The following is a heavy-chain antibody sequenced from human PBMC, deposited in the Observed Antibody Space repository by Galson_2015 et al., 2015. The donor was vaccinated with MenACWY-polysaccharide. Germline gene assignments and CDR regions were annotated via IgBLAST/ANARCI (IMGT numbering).Heavy chain of an antibody. CDR2: IFHSGTT. D-gene: IGHD1-26*01. Sequence: DTLSLTCAVSGYSISSGYYWGWIRQPPGNGLEWIASIFHSGTTYYNPSLKSRVTISVDTSKNQFSLKLSSVTAADTAVYYCARVEKYSGSFYILYWGQGTLVTVSS. CDR1: GYSISSGYY. J-gene: IGHJ4*02. V-gene: IGHV4-38-2*01. CDR3: ARVEKYSGSFYILY.